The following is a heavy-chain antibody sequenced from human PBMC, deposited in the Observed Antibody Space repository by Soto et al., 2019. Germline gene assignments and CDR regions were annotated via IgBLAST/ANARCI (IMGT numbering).Heavy chain of an antibody. CDR3: ASIWVPAARNNYYYYMDV. V-gene: IGHV4-34*01. Sequence: SETLSLTCAVYGGSFSGYYWSWIRQPPGKGLEWIGEINHSGSTNYNPSLKSRVTISVDTSKNQFSLKLSSVTAADTAVYFFASIWVPAARNNYYYYMDVWGKGTTVTVSS. CDR2: INHSGST. D-gene: IGHD2-2*01. CDR1: GGSFSGYY. J-gene: IGHJ6*03.